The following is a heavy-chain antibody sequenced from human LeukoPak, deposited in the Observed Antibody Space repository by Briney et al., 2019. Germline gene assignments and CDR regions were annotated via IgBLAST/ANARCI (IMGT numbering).Heavy chain of an antibody. J-gene: IGHJ3*02. V-gene: IGHV5-51*01. CDR3: ARPAMVRGVIDAFDI. D-gene: IGHD3-10*01. Sequence: GESLKISCKGSGYSFTSYWIGWVRQMPGKGLEWMGIIYLGDSDTRYSPSFQGQVTISADKSISTAYLQWSSLKASDTAMYYCARPAMVRGVIDAFDIWGQGAMVTVSS. CDR1: GYSFTSYW. CDR2: IYLGDSDT.